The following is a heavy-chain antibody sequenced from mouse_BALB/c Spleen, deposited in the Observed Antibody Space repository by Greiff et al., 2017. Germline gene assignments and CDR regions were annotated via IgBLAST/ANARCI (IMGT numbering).Heavy chain of an antibody. Sequence: EVKLMESGGGLVKPGGSLKLSCAASGFTFSDYYMYWVRQTPEKRLEWVATISDGGSYTYYPDSVKGRFTISRDNAKNTLYLQMSSLKSEDTAMYYCARGPSYYAMDYWGQGTSVTVSS. CDR1: GFTFSDYY. V-gene: IGHV5-4*02. J-gene: IGHJ4*01. CDR3: ARGPSYYAMDY. CDR2: ISDGGSYT.